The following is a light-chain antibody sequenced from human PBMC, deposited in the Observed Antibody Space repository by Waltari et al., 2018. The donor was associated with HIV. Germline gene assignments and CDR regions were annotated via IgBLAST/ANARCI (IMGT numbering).Light chain of an antibody. Sequence: QSVLTQPPSVSGAPGQRATISCTGSSSNIGTGYDVHWYQQFPGTAPKLLIYGYTGRPAGVPDRFSGSKSGTSASLAIAGLQAEDEADYYCQSYDSSLSNWVFGGGTKLTVL. CDR2: GYT. CDR3: QSYDSSLSNWV. CDR1: SSNIGTGYD. V-gene: IGLV1-40*01. J-gene: IGLJ3*02.